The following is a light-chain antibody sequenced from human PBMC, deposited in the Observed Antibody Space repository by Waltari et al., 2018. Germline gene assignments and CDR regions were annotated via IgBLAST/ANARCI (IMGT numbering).Light chain of an antibody. CDR3: HSRDASGVAGS. J-gene: IGLJ2*01. CDR2: DKN. CDR1: SLRSYY. V-gene: IGLV3-19*01. Sequence: SSELTQDPAVSVAMGQTVRITCQGDSLRSYYASWYPQRPGQAPILVIYDKNNRPSGVPHRFSCSSSHNTGSLTITGAQAEDEASYYCHSRDASGVAGSFGGGTKLTVL.